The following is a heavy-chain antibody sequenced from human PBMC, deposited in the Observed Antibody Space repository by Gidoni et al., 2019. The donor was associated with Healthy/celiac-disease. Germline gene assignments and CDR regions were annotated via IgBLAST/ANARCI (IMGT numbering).Heavy chain of an antibody. V-gene: IGHV5-51*01. D-gene: IGHD3-16*01. Sequence: EVQLVQSGAEVKKPGESLKISCKGSGYSFTSYWIGWVRQIPGKCLEWMGIIYPGDSDTRYSPSFQGQVTISADKSISTAYLQWSSLKASDTAMYYCARHGTSYDYVWGSYAAADYWGQGTLVTVSS. CDR2: IYPGDSDT. CDR3: ARHGTSYDYVWGSYAAADY. CDR1: GYSFTSYW. J-gene: IGHJ4*02.